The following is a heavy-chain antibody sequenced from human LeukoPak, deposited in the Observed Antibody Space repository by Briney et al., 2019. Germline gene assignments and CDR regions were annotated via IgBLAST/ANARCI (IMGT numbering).Heavy chain of an antibody. CDR3: ARDFSYYYDSSGYVFDY. CDR1: GGSISSSSYY. CDR2: IYYSGST. Sequence: PSETLSLTCTVSGGSISSSSYYWGCIRQPPGKGLEWIASIYYSGSTNYNPSLKSRVTISVDTSKNQFSLKLSSVTAADTAVYYCARDFSYYYDSSGYVFDYWGQGTLVTVSS. D-gene: IGHD3-22*01. J-gene: IGHJ4*02. V-gene: IGHV4-39*07.